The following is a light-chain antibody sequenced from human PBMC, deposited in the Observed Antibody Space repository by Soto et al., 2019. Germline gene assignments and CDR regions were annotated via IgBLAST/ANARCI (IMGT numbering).Light chain of an antibody. V-gene: IGKV3-15*01. J-gene: IGKJ5*01. CDR1: QSVSSS. CDR2: GAS. CDR3: PPYITVYT. Sequence: EIVMTQSPATLSGSPGERATLSCRASQSVSSSLAWYQQRPGHAPRLLIYGASTRATDIPARFSGSGSGTEFTLTIIIVESEEFPIYYCPPYITVYTFGQGTPLASK.